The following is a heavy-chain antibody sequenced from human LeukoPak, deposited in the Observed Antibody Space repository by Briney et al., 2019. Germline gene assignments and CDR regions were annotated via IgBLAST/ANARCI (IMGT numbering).Heavy chain of an antibody. Sequence: ASVKVSCKASGFTFTSYGISWVRQAPGQGLEWMGWISAYNGNTNYAQKLQGRVTMTTDTSTSTAYMELRSLRSDDTAVYYCASVAAAGQNWFDPWGQGTLVTVSS. V-gene: IGHV1-18*01. J-gene: IGHJ5*02. CDR1: GFTFTSYG. D-gene: IGHD6-13*01. CDR2: ISAYNGNT. CDR3: ASVAAAGQNWFDP.